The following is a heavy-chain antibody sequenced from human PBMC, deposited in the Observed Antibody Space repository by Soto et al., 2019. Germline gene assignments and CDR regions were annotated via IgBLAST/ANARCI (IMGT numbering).Heavy chain of an antibody. CDR1: GFTFSSYA. CDR3: AKALYYYDSSGPRGYYYYYYGMDV. J-gene: IGHJ6*02. Sequence: GGSLRLSCAASGFTFSSYAMSWVRQAPGKGLEWVSAISGSGGSTYYADSVKGRFTISRDNSKNTLYLQMNSLRAEDTAVYYCAKALYYYDSSGPRGYYYYYYGMDVWGQGTTVTVSS. V-gene: IGHV3-23*01. D-gene: IGHD3-22*01. CDR2: ISGSGGST.